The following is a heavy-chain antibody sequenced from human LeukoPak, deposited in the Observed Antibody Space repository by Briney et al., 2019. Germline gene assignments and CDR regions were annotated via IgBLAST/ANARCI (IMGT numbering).Heavy chain of an antibody. D-gene: IGHD3-22*01. CDR2: IYHSGST. Sequence: SETLSLTCAVPGYSISSGYYWGWIRQPPGKGLEWIGSIYHSGSTYYNPSLKSRVTISVDTSKNQFSLKLSSVTAADTAVYYCATLSSGYYCFDYWGQGTLVTVSS. CDR1: GYSISSGYY. J-gene: IGHJ4*02. CDR3: ATLSSGYYCFDY. V-gene: IGHV4-38-2*01.